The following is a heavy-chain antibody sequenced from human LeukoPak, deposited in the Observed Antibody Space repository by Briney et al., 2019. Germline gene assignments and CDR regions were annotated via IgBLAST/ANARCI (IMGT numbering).Heavy chain of an antibody. CDR1: GFTFSSYA. D-gene: IGHD6-6*01. Sequence: GGSLRLSCAASGFTFSSYAMHWVRQAPGKGLEWVVVISYDGSNKYYADSVKGRFTISRDNSRNTLYLQMNSLRAEDTAVYYCARDGKEQLVYYYYYMDVWGKGTTVTVSS. V-gene: IGHV3-30*01. J-gene: IGHJ6*03. CDR2: ISYDGSNK. CDR3: ARDGKEQLVYYYYYMDV.